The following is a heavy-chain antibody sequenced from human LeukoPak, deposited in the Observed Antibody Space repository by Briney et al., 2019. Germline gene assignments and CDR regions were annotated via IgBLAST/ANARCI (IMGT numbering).Heavy chain of an antibody. CDR2: IYYSGST. CDR1: GGSISSYY. V-gene: IGHV4-59*12. Sequence: SETLSLTCTVSGGSISSYYWSWIRQPPGKGLEWIGYIYYSGSTNYNPSLKSRVTISVDTSKNQFSLKLSSVTAADTAVYYCARWGYGDYDYFDYWGQGTLVTVSS. D-gene: IGHD4-17*01. CDR3: ARWGYGDYDYFDY. J-gene: IGHJ4*02.